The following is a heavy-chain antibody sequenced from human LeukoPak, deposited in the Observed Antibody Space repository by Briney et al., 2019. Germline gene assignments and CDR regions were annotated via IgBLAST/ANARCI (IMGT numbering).Heavy chain of an antibody. CDR3: AREVSTVTFDY. CDR1: GGSFSGYY. J-gene: IGHJ4*02. Sequence: SETLSLACAVYGGSFSGYYWSWIRQPPGKGLEWIGEINHSGSTNYNPSLKSRVTISVDTSKNQFSLKLSSVTAADTAVYYCAREVSTVTFDYWGQGTLVTVSS. D-gene: IGHD4-17*01. V-gene: IGHV4-34*01. CDR2: INHSGST.